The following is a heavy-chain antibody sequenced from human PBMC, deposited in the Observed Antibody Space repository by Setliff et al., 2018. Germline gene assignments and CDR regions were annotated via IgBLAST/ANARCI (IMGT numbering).Heavy chain of an antibody. J-gene: IGHJ4*02. Sequence: PGGSLRLSCAASGFTFSSYAMSWVRQAPGKRLEWVSSLDGDSGHIYYADSLRGRFTISRDNAKNSLYLQMNSLRVEDTAVYYCARRIKEGNHFFDYWGQGTLVTVSS. CDR3: ARRIKEGNHFFDY. D-gene: IGHD2-15*01. V-gene: IGHV3-21*01. CDR1: GFTFSSYA. CDR2: LDGDSGHI.